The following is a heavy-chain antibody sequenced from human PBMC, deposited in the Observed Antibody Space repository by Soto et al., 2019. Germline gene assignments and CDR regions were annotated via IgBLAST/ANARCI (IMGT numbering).Heavy chain of an antibody. CDR2: ISSSSSYI. D-gene: IGHD3-10*01. V-gene: IGHV3-21*01. J-gene: IGHJ5*02. Sequence: EVRLVESGGGLVKPGGSLRLSCAASGFTFSSYSMNWVRQAPGKGLEWVSSISSSSSYIYYADSVKGRFTISRDNAKNSLYLQMNSLRAEDTAVYYCARITYYYGSGSYSRWFDPWGQGTLVTVSS. CDR1: GFTFSSYS. CDR3: ARITYYYGSGSYSRWFDP.